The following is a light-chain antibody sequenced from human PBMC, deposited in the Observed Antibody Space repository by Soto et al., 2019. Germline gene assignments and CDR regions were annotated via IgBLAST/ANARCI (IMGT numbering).Light chain of an antibody. Sequence: DIQMTQSPSTLSASVGDRVTITCRASQSISSWLAWYQQKPGKAPKLLIYDASSLESGVPSRFSGSGSGTEFTLTISSLHPDDFATYYCQQYNSYSRTFGQGTKVDI. J-gene: IGKJ1*01. CDR1: QSISSW. CDR3: QQYNSYSRT. CDR2: DAS. V-gene: IGKV1-5*01.